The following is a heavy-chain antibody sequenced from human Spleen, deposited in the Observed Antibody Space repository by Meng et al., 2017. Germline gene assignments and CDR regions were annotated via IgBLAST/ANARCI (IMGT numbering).Heavy chain of an antibody. CDR3: LRGSGGSV. D-gene: IGHD3-10*01. Sequence: QVQLQQGGAGLLKPSETLSLTCAVYGGSFSGYYWSWIRQPPGKGLEWIGEINHSGSTNYNPSLKSRVTISVDTSKYQFSLKLTSVSAADTAVYHCLRGSGGSVWGQGTLVTVSS. CDR2: INHSGST. V-gene: IGHV4-34*01. CDR1: GGSFSGYY. J-gene: IGHJ1*01.